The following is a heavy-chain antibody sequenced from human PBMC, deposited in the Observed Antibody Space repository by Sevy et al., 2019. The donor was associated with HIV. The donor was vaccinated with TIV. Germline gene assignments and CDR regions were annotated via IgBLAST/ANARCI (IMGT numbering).Heavy chain of an antibody. Sequence: GGSLRLSCAASGFSFSHAWMTWVRQAPGKGLEWVGRIKSKPDGGTIDYAAPVKGRFTISRDDSKNKLYLQMNSLKTEDTAVYYCSTDPIIVLLVTDGMDVWGQRTTVTVSS. CDR2: IKSKPDGGTI. V-gene: IGHV3-15*01. CDR3: STDPIIVLLVTDGMDV. D-gene: IGHD2-8*02. CDR1: GFSFSHAW. J-gene: IGHJ6*02.